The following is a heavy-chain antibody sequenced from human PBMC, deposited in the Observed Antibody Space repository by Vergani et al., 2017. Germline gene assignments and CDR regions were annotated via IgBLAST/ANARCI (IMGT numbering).Heavy chain of an antibody. CDR2: IGTAGDT. D-gene: IGHD3-16*01. J-gene: IGHJ4*02. Sequence: EVQLVESGGGLVQPGGSLRLSCAASGFTFSRYDMHWVRQATGKGLEWVSAIGTAGDTYYPGSVKGRFTISRENAKISLYLQMNSLRAGDTAVYYCARAVSATVGDLPGYWEQGTLITVSS. V-gene: IGHV3-13*01. CDR3: ARAVSATVGDLPGY. CDR1: GFTFSRYD.